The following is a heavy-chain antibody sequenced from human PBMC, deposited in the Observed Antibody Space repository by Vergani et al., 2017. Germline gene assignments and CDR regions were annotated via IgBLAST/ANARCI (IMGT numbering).Heavy chain of an antibody. V-gene: IGHV3-48*01. CDR2: VSTGTKSQ. CDR1: GFDFSSYI. CDR3: ARDLQAGDSSGWYGTYDY. J-gene: IGHJ4*02. D-gene: IGHD6-19*01. Sequence: QLVESGGGWVQPGGSLRLSCVVSGFDFSSYIMNWVRQAPGKGLEWVSFVSTGTKSQSYAESVKGRFTISRDSAKNSLYLQMDSLRAEDTAVYYCARDLQAGDSSGWYGTYDYWGQGTLVTVSS.